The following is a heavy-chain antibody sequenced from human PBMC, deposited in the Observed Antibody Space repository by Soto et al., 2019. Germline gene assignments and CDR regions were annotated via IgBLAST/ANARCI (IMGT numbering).Heavy chain of an antibody. CDR3: ARGPEYPVGVAQYQFYCMYA. CDR2: MNPNSGDT. Sequence: ASVKVSCKASGYTFTSHDINWVRQAAGQGLEWLGWMNPNSGDTGYAQKFQGRVTMTRDTSISTAYMELSNLRSDDTAVYFCARGPEYPVGVAQYQFYCMYAWGEGTTVTVSS. J-gene: IGHJ6*03. CDR1: GYTFTSHD. V-gene: IGHV1-8*01. D-gene: IGHD2-2*01.